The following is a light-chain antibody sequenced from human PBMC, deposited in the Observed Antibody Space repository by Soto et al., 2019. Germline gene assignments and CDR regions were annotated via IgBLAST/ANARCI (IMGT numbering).Light chain of an antibody. Sequence: EIVLTQSPGTLSLSPGERATLSCRASQSISSSYLAWYQQKPGQAPRLLIYGASIRATGIPDRFSGSESGTDFMLTISRLEPEDFAVYYCQHPWTFGQGTKVEIK. CDR3: QHPWT. V-gene: IGKV3-20*01. CDR2: GAS. J-gene: IGKJ1*01. CDR1: QSISSSY.